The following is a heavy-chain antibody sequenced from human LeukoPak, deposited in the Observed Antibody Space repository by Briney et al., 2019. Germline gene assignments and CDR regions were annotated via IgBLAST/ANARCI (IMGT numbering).Heavy chain of an antibody. CDR3: ARVYYGSGSSNWFDP. V-gene: IGHV4-4*07. Sequence: SETLSLTCTASGGSISSYYWSWIRQPAGKGLEWIGRIYTSGSTNYNPSLKSRVTMSVDTSKNQFSLKLSSVTAADTAVYYCARVYYGSGSSNWFDPWGQGTLVTVSS. D-gene: IGHD3-10*01. CDR2: IYTSGST. J-gene: IGHJ5*02. CDR1: GGSISSYY.